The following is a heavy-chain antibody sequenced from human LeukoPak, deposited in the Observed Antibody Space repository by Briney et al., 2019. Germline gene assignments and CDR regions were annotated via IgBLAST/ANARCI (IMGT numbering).Heavy chain of an antibody. J-gene: IGHJ4*02. V-gene: IGHV4-39*07. D-gene: IGHD5-24*01. CDR3: ARARVGGYNRFDY. CDR1: GGSISSSSYY. CDR2: IYYSGST. Sequence: PSETLSLTCTVSGGSISSSSYYWGWIRQPPGKGLEWIGSIYYSGSTYYNPSLKSRVTISVDTSKNQFSLKLSSVTAADTAVYYCARARVGGYNRFDYWGQGTLVTVSS.